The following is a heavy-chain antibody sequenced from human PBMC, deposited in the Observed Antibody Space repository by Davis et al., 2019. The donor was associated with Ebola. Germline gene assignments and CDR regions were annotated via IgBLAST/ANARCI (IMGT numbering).Heavy chain of an antibody. CDR3: ARGPANWNDFDF. V-gene: IGHV4-59*01. CDR2: IHYLGST. D-gene: IGHD1-1*01. J-gene: IGHJ4*02. Sequence: MPSETLSLTCTVSGGSINNYFWSWIRQPPGKGLEWIGNIHYLGSTNYNPSLKSRVTISADTSKNQFSLKLRSVTAADTAVYFCARGPANWNDFDFWGQGTLVTVSS. CDR1: GGSINNYF.